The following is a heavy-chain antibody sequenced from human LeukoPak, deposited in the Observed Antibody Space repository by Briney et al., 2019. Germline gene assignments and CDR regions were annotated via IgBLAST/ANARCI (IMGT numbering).Heavy chain of an antibody. V-gene: IGHV4-30-2*01. CDR1: GGSIASGDYY. Sequence: SETLSLTCTVSGGSIASGDYYWSWIRQPPGMGLEWIAYINHFGSSYYNSSLNSRLTISIDGSKNYYSLNLKSVTAPDTAVYFCARVSGRPYSSTRLDFWGQGTLVTVSS. CDR3: ARVSGRPYSSTRLDF. D-gene: IGHD6-13*01. J-gene: IGHJ4*02. CDR2: INHFGSS.